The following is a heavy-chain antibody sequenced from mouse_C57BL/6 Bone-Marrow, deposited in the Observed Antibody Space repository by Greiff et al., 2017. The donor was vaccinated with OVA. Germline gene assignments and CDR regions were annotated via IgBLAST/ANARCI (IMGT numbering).Heavy chain of an antibody. CDR3: AIYAQGYYYAMDY. CDR1: GYSITSGYY. D-gene: IGHD2-3*01. J-gene: IGHJ4*01. CDR2: IRYDGSN. V-gene: IGHV3-6*01. Sequence: VQLQQSGPGLVKPSQSLSLTCSVTGYSITSGYYWNWIRQFPGNKLEWMGYIRYDGSNNYNPSLKNRISFTRDTSSNQFFMKLNSVTTEDADTYDSAIYAQGYYYAMDYRGRGTSVTVSA.